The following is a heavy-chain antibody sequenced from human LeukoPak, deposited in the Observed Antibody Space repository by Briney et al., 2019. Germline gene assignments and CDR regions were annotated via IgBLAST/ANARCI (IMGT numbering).Heavy chain of an antibody. CDR2: INHSGST. CDR1: GGSFSGYY. CDR3: ARGLVGYDSSYDAFDI. V-gene: IGHV4-34*01. D-gene: IGHD3-22*01. J-gene: IGHJ3*02. Sequence: SETLSLTCAVYGGSFSGYYWSWIRQPPGKGLEWIGEINHSGSTNYNPSLKSRVTISVDTSKNQFSLKLSSVTAADTAVYYCARGLVGYDSSYDAFDIWGQGTMVTVSS.